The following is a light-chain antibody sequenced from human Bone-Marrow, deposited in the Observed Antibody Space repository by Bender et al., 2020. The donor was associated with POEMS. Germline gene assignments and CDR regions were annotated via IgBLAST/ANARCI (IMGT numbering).Light chain of an antibody. Sequence: QSVLTQPPSVSGAPGQKLTISCTGSSSNIGAGYDVNWYQHLPGKAPQPLIYENNNRPSGVPDRFSGSKSGSSASLAITGLQAEDEADYYCQSYDSSLSGSVFGSGTKVTVL. V-gene: IGLV1-40*01. CDR3: QSYDSSLSGSV. CDR2: ENN. CDR1: SSNIGAGYD. J-gene: IGLJ1*01.